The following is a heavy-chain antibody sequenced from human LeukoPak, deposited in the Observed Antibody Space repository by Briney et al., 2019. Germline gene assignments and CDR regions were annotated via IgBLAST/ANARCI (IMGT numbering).Heavy chain of an antibody. CDR1: GFTFSSYS. V-gene: IGHV3-48*04. J-gene: IGHJ4*02. D-gene: IGHD5-12*01. CDR3: ARDHRYAFDN. Sequence: RGSLRLSCAASGFTFSSYSMNWVRQAPGKGLEWISYVGISSGNTKYADSVKGRFTISGDSAKNSVFLQMNSLRVEDTAVYYCARDHRYAFDNWGQGTLVTVSS. CDR2: VGISSGNT.